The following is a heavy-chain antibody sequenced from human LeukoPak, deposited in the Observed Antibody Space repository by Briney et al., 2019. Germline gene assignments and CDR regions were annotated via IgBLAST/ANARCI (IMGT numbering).Heavy chain of an antibody. CDR2: ISSSSSTI. CDR3: ARDRYSGRANFDY. D-gene: IGHD1-26*01. Sequence: GGSLRLSCAASGFTFSSYSMNWVRQAPGKGLEWVSYISSSSSTIYYADSVKGRFTISRDNAKNSLYLQMNSLRAEDTAVYYCARDRYSGRANFDYWGQGTLVTVSS. CDR1: GFTFSSYS. V-gene: IGHV3-48*04. J-gene: IGHJ4*02.